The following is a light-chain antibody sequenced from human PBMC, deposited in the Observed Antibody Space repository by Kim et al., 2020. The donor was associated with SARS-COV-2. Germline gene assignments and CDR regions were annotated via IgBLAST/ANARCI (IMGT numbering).Light chain of an antibody. Sequence: QSALTQPPSVSGSPGQSVTISCTGTSSDVGAYNRVSWYQQPPGKAPKLLIYGVSNRPSGVSDRFSGSKSGNTASLTISGLQAEDEADYHCSSYTTTSTLWVFGGGTQLTVL. CDR2: GVS. V-gene: IGLV2-18*02. CDR1: SSDVGAYNR. J-gene: IGLJ3*02. CDR3: SSYTTTSTLWV.